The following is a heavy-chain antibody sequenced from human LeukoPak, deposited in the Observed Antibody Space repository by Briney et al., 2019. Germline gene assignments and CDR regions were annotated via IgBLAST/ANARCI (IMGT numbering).Heavy chain of an antibody. CDR3: ARKGITSDYYYYYMDV. CDR1: GGTFSSYA. CDR2: IIPIFGTA. J-gene: IGHJ6*03. Sequence: ASVKVSCKASGGTFSSYAISWVRQAPGQGLEWMGGIIPIFGTANYAQKFQGRVTITTDESTSTAYMELSSLRSDDTAVYYCARKGITSDYYYYYMDVWGKGTTVTVSS. D-gene: IGHD3-16*01. V-gene: IGHV1-69*05.